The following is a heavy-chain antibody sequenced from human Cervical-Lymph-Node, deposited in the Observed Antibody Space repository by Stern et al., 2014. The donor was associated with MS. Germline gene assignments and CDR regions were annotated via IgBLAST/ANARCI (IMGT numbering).Heavy chain of an antibody. CDR2: INAGNANT. CDR1: GYTFTSYA. D-gene: IGHD3-22*01. Sequence: QVQLVQSGAEVKKPGVSVKVSCKASGYTFTSYAVHWVRQAPGQRLEWMGWINAGNANTKYSQKCQGRVTITRDTSASTAYMELSSLTSEDTAVYYCARAYDSSGLPYYYYGMDVWGQGTTVTVSS. J-gene: IGHJ6*02. V-gene: IGHV1-3*01. CDR3: ARAYDSSGLPYYYYGMDV.